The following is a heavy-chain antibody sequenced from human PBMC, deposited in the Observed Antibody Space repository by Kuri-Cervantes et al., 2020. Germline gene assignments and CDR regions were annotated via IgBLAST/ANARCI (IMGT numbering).Heavy chain of an antibody. CDR3: ARVEPAGAMIGGIDY. V-gene: IGHV3-11*04. CDR2: ISSNGSTI. J-gene: IGHJ4*02. D-gene: IGHD3-22*01. CDR1: GFTFSDYY. Sequence: AGSLRLSCAMSGFTFSDYYMSWIRQAPGKGREWVSYISSNGSTIYYADSVKGRFTIPRDNAKNSLCLQMNSLRAEYTAVYYCARVEPAGAMIGGIDYWGQGTMVTVSS.